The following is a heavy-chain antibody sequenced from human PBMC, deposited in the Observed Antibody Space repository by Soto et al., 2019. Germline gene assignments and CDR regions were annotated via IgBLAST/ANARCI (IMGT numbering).Heavy chain of an antibody. CDR2: ISGSGDIT. CDR1: GFTFRSYF. CDR3: AKIMLTNYDMNLAH. J-gene: IGHJ4*02. V-gene: IGHV3-23*01. D-gene: IGHD3-9*01. Sequence: PWGSMKISRAASGFTFRSYFMSWVRKAPGKGLEWVSSISGSGDITHYADSVKGRFTISRDNSRKTLDLQVNSLRAEDTALYYCAKIMLTNYDMNLAHRGQGTLVTVSS.